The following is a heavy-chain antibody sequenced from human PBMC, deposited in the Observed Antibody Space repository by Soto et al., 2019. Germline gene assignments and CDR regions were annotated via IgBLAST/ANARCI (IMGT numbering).Heavy chain of an antibody. CDR3: ARVYMVRGTIIRYFDY. J-gene: IGHJ4*02. D-gene: IGHD3-10*01. V-gene: IGHV4-59*12. CDR2: IYYSGST. CDR1: RGSMSRYY. Sequence: SETLSLTCTVSRGSMSRYYWNCIRHPPGKGLEWIGQIYYSGSTNYNPSLHTRVTMSVDKSKSQFSLKLSSVTAADTAVYYCARVYMVRGTIIRYFDYWGQGTLVTVSS.